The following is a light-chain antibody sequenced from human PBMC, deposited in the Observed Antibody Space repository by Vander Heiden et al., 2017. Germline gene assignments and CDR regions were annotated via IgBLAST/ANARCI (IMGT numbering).Light chain of an antibody. CDR3: QQCNNYPHWLT. V-gene: IGKV1D-13*01. CDR2: DAS. CDR1: QGISSA. Sequence: AIQLTQSPSSLSASVGDRVTITCRASQGISSALAWYQQKPGKAPKLLIYDASSLESGVPSRFSGSGSGTDFTLTISSLQPEDFATYYCQQCNNYPHWLTFGGGTKVEIK. J-gene: IGKJ4*01.